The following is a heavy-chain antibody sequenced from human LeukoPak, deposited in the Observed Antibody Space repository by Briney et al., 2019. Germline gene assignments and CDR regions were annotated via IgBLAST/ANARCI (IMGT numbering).Heavy chain of an antibody. D-gene: IGHD1-26*01. V-gene: IGHV3-48*03. J-gene: IGHJ4*02. CDR2: ISSSDSTI. CDR1: GFTFSSYE. Sequence: GGSLRLSCAASGFTFSSYEMHWVRQAPGKGLEWVSYISSSDSTIYYADSVKGRFTISRDNSKNTLYLQMNSLRAEDTAIYYCAKEYTGTFSPFPSYFDNWGQGTLVTVSS. CDR3: AKEYTGTFSPFPSYFDN.